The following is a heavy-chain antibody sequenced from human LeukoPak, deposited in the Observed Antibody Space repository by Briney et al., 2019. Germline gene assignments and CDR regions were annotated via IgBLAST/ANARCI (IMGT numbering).Heavy chain of an antibody. CDR2: MNPNSGNT. CDR1: GYTFTSYD. D-gene: IGHD3-3*01. Sequence: ASVKVSCKASGYTFTSYDINWVRQATGQGLAWMGWMNPNSGNTGYAQKFQGRVTMTRNTSISTAYMELSSLRSEDTAVYYCARSSNYDFWSGYSNWFDPWGQGTLVTVSS. CDR3: ARSSNYDFWSGYSNWFDP. J-gene: IGHJ5*02. V-gene: IGHV1-8*01.